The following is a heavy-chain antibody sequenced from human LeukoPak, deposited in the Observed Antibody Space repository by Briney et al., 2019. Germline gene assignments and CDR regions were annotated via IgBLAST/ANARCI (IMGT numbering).Heavy chain of an antibody. J-gene: IGHJ4*02. CDR2: INPNSGGT. D-gene: IGHD6-13*01. Sequence: ASVKVSCKASGYTFTGYYMHWVRQAPGQGLEWMGWINPNSGGTNYAQKFQGRVTMTRNTSISTAYMELSSLRSEDTAVYYCARGWSWSFDYWGQGTLVTVSS. V-gene: IGHV1-2*02. CDR1: GYTFTGYY. CDR3: ARGWSWSFDY.